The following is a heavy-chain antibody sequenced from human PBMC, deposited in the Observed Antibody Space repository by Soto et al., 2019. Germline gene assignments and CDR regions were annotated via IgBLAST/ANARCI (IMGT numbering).Heavy chain of an antibody. CDR1: GYTFTSYD. D-gene: IGHD6-13*01. J-gene: IGHJ4*02. CDR3: ARALAAAATYYFDY. V-gene: IGHV1-8*01. CDR2: MNPNSGNT. Sequence: QVQLVQSGAEVKKPGASVKVSCKASGYTFTSYDINWVRQATGQGLEWMGWMNPNSGNTGYAQKFQGRVTITADESTSTAYMELSSLRSEDTAVYYCARALAAAATYYFDYWGQGTLVTVSS.